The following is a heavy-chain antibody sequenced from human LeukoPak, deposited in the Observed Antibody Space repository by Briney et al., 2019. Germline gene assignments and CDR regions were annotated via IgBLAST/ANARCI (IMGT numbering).Heavy chain of an antibody. CDR3: ARGRGGCSTEQSGAFDI. D-gene: IGHD2-15*01. CDR2: IIPIFGTA. V-gene: IGHV1-69*13. Sequence: SVKVSCKASGGTFSSYAISWVRQAPGQGLEWMGGIIPIFGTANYAQKFQGRVTITADESTSTAYMELSSLRSEDTAVYYCARGRGGCSTEQSGAFDIWGQGTMVTVSS. J-gene: IGHJ3*02. CDR1: GGTFSSYA.